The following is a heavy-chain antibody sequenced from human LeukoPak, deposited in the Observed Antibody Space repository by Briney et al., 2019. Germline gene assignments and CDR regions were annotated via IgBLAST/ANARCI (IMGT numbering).Heavy chain of an antibody. CDR2: IIPILGIA. V-gene: IGHV1-69*04. Sequence: ASVKVSCKASGYTFTSYGISWVRQAPGQGLEWMGRIIPILGIANYAQKFQGRVTITADKSTSTAYMELSSLRSEDTAVYYCARASSSWPTGAFDIWGQGTMVTVSS. D-gene: IGHD6-13*01. CDR1: GYTFTSYG. J-gene: IGHJ3*02. CDR3: ARASSSWPTGAFDI.